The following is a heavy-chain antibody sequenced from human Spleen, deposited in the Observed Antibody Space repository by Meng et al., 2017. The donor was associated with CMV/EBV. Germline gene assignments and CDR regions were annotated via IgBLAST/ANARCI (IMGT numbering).Heavy chain of an antibody. J-gene: IGHJ4*02. V-gene: IGHV4-34*12. Sequence: QGQLQESGPGLVKPSETLSLTCTVSGGSISSYYWNWIRQPPGKGLEWIGEIIHGGSPSYNPSLKSRVTISIDTSKNQLSLMLSSVTAADTAVYYCARRPTGIDYWGQGTLVTVSS. D-gene: IGHD2-8*02. CDR1: GGSISSYY. CDR2: IIHGGSP. CDR3: ARRPTGIDY.